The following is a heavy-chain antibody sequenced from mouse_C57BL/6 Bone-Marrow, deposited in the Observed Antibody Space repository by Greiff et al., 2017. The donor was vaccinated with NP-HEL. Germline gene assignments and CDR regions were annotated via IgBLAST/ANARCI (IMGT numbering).Heavy chain of an antibody. CDR1: GYAFTNYL. D-gene: IGHD2-5*01. J-gene: IGHJ3*01. CDR2: INPGSGGT. Sequence: VKLMESGAELVRPGTSVKVSCKASGYAFTNYLIEWVKQRPGQGLEWIGVINPGSGGTNYNEKFKGKATLTADKSSSTAYMQLSSLTSEDSAVYFCARTYSNSAWFAYWGQGTLVTVSA. V-gene: IGHV1-54*01. CDR3: ARTYSNSAWFAY.